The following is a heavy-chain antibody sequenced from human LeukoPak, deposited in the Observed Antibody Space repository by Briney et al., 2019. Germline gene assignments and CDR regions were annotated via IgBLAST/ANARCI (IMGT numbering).Heavy chain of an antibody. CDR2: ISSSSSYI. Sequence: GGSLRLSCAASGFTFSSYNMNWVRQAPGKGLEWVSSISSSSSYIYYADSVKGRFTISRDNAKNSLYLQMNSLRAEDTAVYYCARGPPRNPFDYWGQGTLVTVSS. J-gene: IGHJ4*02. CDR1: GFTFSSYN. CDR3: ARGPPRNPFDY. V-gene: IGHV3-21*01.